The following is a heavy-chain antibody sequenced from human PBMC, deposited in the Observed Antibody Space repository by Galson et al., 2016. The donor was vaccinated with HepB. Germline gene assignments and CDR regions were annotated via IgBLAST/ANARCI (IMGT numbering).Heavy chain of an antibody. D-gene: IGHD4-23*01. CDR2: IYWDDDQ. J-gene: IGHJ4*02. CDR1: GFSLLTNGVG. Sequence: PALVKPTQTLTLACTFSGFSLLTNGVGVGWIRQTPGQALEWLGLIYWDDDQRYSPSLRSRLTITKDIRKNQVVLTMTDIDPVDAGTFYCARLTWRGRYSRGNLFLFDYWGQGIRVTVSS. V-gene: IGHV2-5*02. CDR3: ARLTWRGRYSRGNLFLFDY.